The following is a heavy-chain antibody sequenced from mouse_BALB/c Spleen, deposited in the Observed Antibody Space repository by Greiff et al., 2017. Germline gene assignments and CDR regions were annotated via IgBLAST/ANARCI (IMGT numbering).Heavy chain of an antibody. J-gene: IGHJ4*01. CDR1: GYSITSDYA. Sequence: EVKLMESGPGLVKPSQSLSLTCTVTGYSITSDYAWNWIRQFPGNKLEWMGYISYSGSTSYNPSLKSRISITRDTSKNQFFLQLNSVTTEDTATYYCARRATVVDYYAMDYWGQGTSVTVSS. D-gene: IGHD1-1*01. V-gene: IGHV3-2*02. CDR2: ISYSGST. CDR3: ARRATVVDYYAMDY.